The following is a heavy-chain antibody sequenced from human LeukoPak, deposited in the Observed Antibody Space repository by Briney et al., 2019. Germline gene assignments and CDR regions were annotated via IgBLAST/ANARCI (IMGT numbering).Heavy chain of an antibody. Sequence: GGALRLSCAASGFTFSSYSMNWVRQAPGKGLEWVSSISSSSSYIYYADSVKGRFTISRDNAKNSLYLQMNSLRAEDTAVYYCARARGYYDSSGYSHWGQGTLVTVSS. D-gene: IGHD3-22*01. CDR1: GFTFSSYS. V-gene: IGHV3-21*01. CDR3: ARARGYYDSSGYSH. J-gene: IGHJ4*02. CDR2: ISSSSSYI.